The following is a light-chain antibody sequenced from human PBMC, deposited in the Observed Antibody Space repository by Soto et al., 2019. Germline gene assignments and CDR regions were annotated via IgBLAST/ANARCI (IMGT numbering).Light chain of an antibody. CDR2: GAS. CDR1: QSVSSY. CDR3: QQYNDWPSIT. Sequence: EIVMTQSPATVSVSPGERATLSCRASQSVSSYLAWYQQKPGQAPRLLIYGASTRATGIPARFSGSGSGTEFTLTISSLQSEDFAVYYCQQYNDWPSITFGQGTRLEI. V-gene: IGKV3-15*01. J-gene: IGKJ5*01.